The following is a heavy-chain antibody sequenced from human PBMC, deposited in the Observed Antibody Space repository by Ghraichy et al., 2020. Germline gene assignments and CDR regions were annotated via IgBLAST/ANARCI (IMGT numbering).Heavy chain of an antibody. Sequence: GSLRLSCTVSGGSVNSGSYYWNWIRQSPGTGPEWIGYMYHSGSANYNPSLKSRVTISIDTSKNQFSLKLSSVTAADTAVYYCAKGGPEAGNLDYWGQGTLVTVSS. V-gene: IGHV4-61*01. CDR3: AKGGPEAGNLDY. D-gene: IGHD6-19*01. CDR1: GGSVNSGSYY. J-gene: IGHJ4*02. CDR2: MYHSGSA.